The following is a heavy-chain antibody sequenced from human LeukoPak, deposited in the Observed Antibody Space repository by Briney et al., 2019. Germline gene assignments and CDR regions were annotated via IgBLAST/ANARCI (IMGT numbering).Heavy chain of an antibody. CDR1: GGSFSGYY. CDR2: INHSGST. V-gene: IGHV4-34*01. J-gene: IGHJ4*02. CDR3: SRVANGGYIDY. Sequence: SETLSLTCAVYGGSFSGYYWSWIRQPPGKGLEWIGEINHSGSTNYNPSLKSRVTISVDTSKNQFSLKLSSVTAADTAVYYCSRVANGGYIDYWGQGTLVTVSS. D-gene: IGHD4-17*01.